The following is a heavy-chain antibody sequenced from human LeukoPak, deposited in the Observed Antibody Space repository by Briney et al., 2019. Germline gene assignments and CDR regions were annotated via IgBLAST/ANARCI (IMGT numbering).Heavy chain of an antibody. V-gene: IGHV1-69*04. J-gene: IGHJ4*02. CDR1: GRTFSSYA. D-gene: IGHD3-22*01. CDR2: IIPILGIA. Sequence: SVKVSCKASGRTFSSYAISWVRQAPGQGLEWMGRIIPILGIANYAQKFQGRVTITAEKSTSTAYMELSSLRSEDTAVYYCARDSNYHSSGLEGGFDYWGQGTLVTVSS. CDR3: ARDSNYHSSGLEGGFDY.